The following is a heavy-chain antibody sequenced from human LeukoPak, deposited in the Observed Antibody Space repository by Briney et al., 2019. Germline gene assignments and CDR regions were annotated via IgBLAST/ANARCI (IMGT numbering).Heavy chain of an antibody. CDR1: GGSFGGYY. V-gene: IGHV4-34*01. CDR3: AREGYSSSPHPNAFDI. J-gene: IGHJ3*02. Sequence: PSETLSLTCAVYGGSFGGYYWSWIRQPPGKGLEWIGEINHSGSTNYNPSLKSRVTISVDTSKNQFSLKLSSVTAADTAVYYCAREGYSSSPHPNAFDIWGQGTMVTVSS. CDR2: INHSGST. D-gene: IGHD6-13*01.